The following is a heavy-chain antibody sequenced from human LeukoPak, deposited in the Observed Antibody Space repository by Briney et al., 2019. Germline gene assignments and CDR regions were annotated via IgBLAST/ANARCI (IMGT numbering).Heavy chain of an antibody. CDR3: AKGDRGHSYGNIDY. CDR1: GFTFSSYA. Sequence: PGGSLRLSCAASGFTFSSYAMSWVRQAPGKGLEWVSAISGSGGSTYYADSVKGRFTISRDNSKNTLYLQMNSLRAEDTAVYYCAKGDRGHSYGNIDYWGQGTLVTVSS. J-gene: IGHJ4*02. D-gene: IGHD5-18*01. V-gene: IGHV3-23*01. CDR2: ISGSGGST.